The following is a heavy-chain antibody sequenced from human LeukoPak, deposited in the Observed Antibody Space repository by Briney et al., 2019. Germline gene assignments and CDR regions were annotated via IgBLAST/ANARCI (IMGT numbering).Heavy chain of an antibody. Sequence: SETLSLTCTVSGGSISSYYWSWIRQPPGKGLEWIGYIYYSGSTNYNPSLKSRVTISVDASKNQFSLKLSSVTAADTAVYYCARGVTMIVVVIHDWYFDLWGRGTLVTVSS. CDR1: GGSISSYY. V-gene: IGHV4-59*01. D-gene: IGHD3-22*01. CDR3: ARGVTMIVVVIHDWYFDL. J-gene: IGHJ2*01. CDR2: IYYSGST.